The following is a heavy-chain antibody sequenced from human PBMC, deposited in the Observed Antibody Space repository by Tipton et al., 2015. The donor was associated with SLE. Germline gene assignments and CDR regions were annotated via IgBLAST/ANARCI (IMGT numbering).Heavy chain of an antibody. Sequence: VQLLQSGAEVKKPGASVKVSCKASGYTFTSYYMHWIRQAPGKGLEWISVITPTGENTNYADSVKGRFTISRDNNKDIVYLQMNNLRVDDTATYYCAKDYCGSVTYSPCETQYFENWGQGTLVTVSS. CDR2: ITPTGENT. V-gene: IGHV3-23*01. D-gene: IGHD3-10*01. J-gene: IGHJ4*02. CDR3: AKDYCGSVTYSPCETQYFEN. CDR1: GYTFTSYY.